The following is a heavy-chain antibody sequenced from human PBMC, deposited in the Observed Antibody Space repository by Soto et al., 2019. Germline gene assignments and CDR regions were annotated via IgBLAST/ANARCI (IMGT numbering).Heavy chain of an antibody. J-gene: IGHJ3*02. CDR1: GFTFSSYA. CDR2: ISGSGGST. Sequence: GGSLRLSCAASGFTFSSYAMSWVRQAPGKGLEWVSAISGSGGSTYYADSVKGRFTISRDNSKNTLYLQMNSLRAEDTAVYYCAKDNLARIKSYNGDAFDIWGQGTMVTVSS. D-gene: IGHD1-20*01. V-gene: IGHV3-23*01. CDR3: AKDNLARIKSYNGDAFDI.